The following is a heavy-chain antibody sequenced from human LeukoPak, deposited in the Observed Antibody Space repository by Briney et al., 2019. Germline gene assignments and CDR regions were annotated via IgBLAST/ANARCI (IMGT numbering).Heavy chain of an antibody. D-gene: IGHD3-16*01. J-gene: IGHJ3*02. CDR2: ISGNGGRT. Sequence: GGSLRLSCAASGFTFTNFAMSWVRQAPGKGLEWVSGISGNGGRTYYADSVKGRFTISREQSKNTLSLHMSSLRAEDTAIYFCGKDPNGDYVGGFDMRGQGTMVTVSS. V-gene: IGHV3-23*01. CDR1: GFTFTNFA. CDR3: GKDPNGDYVGGFDM.